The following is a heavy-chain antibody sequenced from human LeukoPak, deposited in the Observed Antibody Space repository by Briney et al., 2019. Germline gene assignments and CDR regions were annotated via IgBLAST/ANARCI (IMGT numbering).Heavy chain of an antibody. D-gene: IGHD2-2*01. CDR2: ISSGGTTI. Sequence: GGSLRLSCAASGFTFTSYSMNWVRQAPGKGLEWVSFISSGGTTIYYADSVKGRFTISRDNAKNSLYLQMNTLTGEDTAVYYCARPVSSSEGFDYWGQGTLVTVSS. V-gene: IGHV3-48*01. J-gene: IGHJ4*02. CDR3: ARPVSSSEGFDY. CDR1: GFTFTSYS.